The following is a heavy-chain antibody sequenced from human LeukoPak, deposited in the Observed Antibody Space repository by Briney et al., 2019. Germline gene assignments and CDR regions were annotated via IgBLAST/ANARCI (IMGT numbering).Heavy chain of an antibody. D-gene: IGHD4-11*01. CDR3: ARDYRYNYFDY. J-gene: IGHJ4*02. Sequence: ASVKVSCKASGYTFTGYYMHWVRQAPGQGLEWMGWINPNSGGTSYAQKFQGRVTMTRDTSISTAYMELSRLRSDDTAVYYCARDYRYNYFDYWGQGTLVTVSS. CDR2: INPNSGGT. CDR1: GYTFTGYY. V-gene: IGHV1-2*02.